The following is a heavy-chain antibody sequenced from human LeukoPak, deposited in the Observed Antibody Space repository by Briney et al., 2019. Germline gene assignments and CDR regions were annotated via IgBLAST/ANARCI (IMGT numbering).Heavy chain of an antibody. V-gene: IGHV3-21*01. D-gene: IGHD5-12*01. J-gene: IGHJ4*02. CDR3: ARDHGNSGYGYFDY. Sequence: GGSLRLSCAASGFTFSSYSMNWVRQAPGKGVEWVSSISSSSSYIYYADSVKGRFTISRDNAKNSLYLQMNSLRAEDTAVYYCARDHGNSGYGYFDYWGQGTLVTVSS. CDR2: ISSSSSYI. CDR1: GFTFSSYS.